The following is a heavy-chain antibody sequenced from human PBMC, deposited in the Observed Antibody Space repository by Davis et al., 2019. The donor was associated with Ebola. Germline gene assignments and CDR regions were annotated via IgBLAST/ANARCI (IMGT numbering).Heavy chain of an antibody. CDR3: ARQPYSSSWYNYYGMDV. CDR1: GFTFSSYA. V-gene: IGHV4-59*08. CDR2: IYYSGST. Sequence: ESLKISCAASGFTFSSYAMSWIRQPPGKGLEWIGYIYYSGSTNYNPSLKSRVTISVDTSKNQFSLKLSSVTAADTAVYYCARQPYSSSWYNYYGMDVWGQGTTVTVSS. J-gene: IGHJ6*02. D-gene: IGHD6-13*01.